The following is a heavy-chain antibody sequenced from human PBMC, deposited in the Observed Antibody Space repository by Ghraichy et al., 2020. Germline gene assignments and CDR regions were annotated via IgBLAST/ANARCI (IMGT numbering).Heavy chain of an antibody. CDR2: ISSSSSYI. V-gene: IGHV3-21*01. CDR1: GFTFSSYK. Sequence: GGSLRLSCAASGFTFSSYKMKWVRQAPGKTLEWVSFISSSSSYIYYADSVKGRFTISRDNAKNSLYLQMNSLRAEDTAVYYCARDPGYCSGGRCYGDAFDIWGQGTLVTVSS. CDR3: ARDPGYCSGGRCYGDAFDI. D-gene: IGHD2-15*01. J-gene: IGHJ3*02.